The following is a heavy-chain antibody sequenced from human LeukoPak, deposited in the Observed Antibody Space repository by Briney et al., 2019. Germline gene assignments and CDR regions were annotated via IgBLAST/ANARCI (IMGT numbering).Heavy chain of an antibody. CDR1: GYTFTTYG. V-gene: IGHV1-18*01. Sequence: ASVKVSCKASGYTFTTYGVTWVRQAPGQGWEWMGWMNTYNGHTDYAPKLQGRVTMTTDTSTNTAYMDLRSLRFDDTAVYYCARVFCGSTSCYNSFDPWGQGTQVTVSS. D-gene: IGHD2-2*01. CDR2: MNTYNGHT. J-gene: IGHJ5*02. CDR3: ARVFCGSTSCYNSFDP.